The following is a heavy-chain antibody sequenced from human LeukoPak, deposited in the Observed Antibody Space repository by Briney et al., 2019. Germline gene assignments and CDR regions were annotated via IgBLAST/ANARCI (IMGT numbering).Heavy chain of an antibody. Sequence: SVKVSCKASGGTFSSYAISWVRQAPGQGLEWMGRVIPILGIANYAQKFQGRVTITADKSTSTAYMELSSLRSEDTAVYYCARNTVTETPTYYYYGMDVWGQGTTVTVSS. CDR2: VIPILGIA. D-gene: IGHD4-17*01. CDR1: GGTFSSYA. V-gene: IGHV1-69*04. CDR3: ARNTVTETPTYYYYGMDV. J-gene: IGHJ6*02.